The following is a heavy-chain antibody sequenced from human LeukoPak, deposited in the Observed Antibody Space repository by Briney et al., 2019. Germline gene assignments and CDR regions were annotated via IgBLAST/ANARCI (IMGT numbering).Heavy chain of an antibody. V-gene: IGHV1-18*01. CDR2: ISAYNGNI. CDR3: ARDTHYSDSSGYPEY. CDR1: GYSFISYG. D-gene: IGHD3-22*01. J-gene: IGHJ4*02. Sequence: GASVKVSCKASGYSFISYGISWVRQAPGQGLEWMGSISAYNGNINYAQKLQGRVTMTTDTSTSTAYMELRSLRSDDTAVYYCARDTHYSDSSGYPEYWGQGTLVTVSS.